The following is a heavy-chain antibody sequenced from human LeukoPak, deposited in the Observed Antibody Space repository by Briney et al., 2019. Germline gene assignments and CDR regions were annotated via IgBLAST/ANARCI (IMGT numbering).Heavy chain of an antibody. CDR2: IIPIFGTA. J-gene: IGHJ4*02. CDR3: ARATAVAGTLLRY. Sequence: SVKVSCKASGGTFSSYAISWVRQAPGQGLEWMGGIIPIFGTANYAQKLQGRVTMTTDTSTSTAYMELRSLRSDDTAVYYCARATAVAGTLLRYWGQGTLVTVSS. CDR1: GGTFSSYA. D-gene: IGHD6-19*01. V-gene: IGHV1-69*05.